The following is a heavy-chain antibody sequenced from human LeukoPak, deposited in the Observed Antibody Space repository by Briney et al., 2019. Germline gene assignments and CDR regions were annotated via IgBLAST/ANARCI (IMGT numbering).Heavy chain of an antibody. D-gene: IGHD2-21*01. CDR2: ISGSGGST. CDR1: GFTFSSYA. J-gene: IGHJ4*02. Sequence: GGSLRLSCAASGFTFSSYAMSWVRQAPGKGLEWVSAISGSGGSTYYADSVKGRFTISRDNAKNSLYLQMNSLRAEDTAVYYCARDYSGLFYYFDYWGQGTLVTVSS. V-gene: IGHV3-23*01. CDR3: ARDYSGLFYYFDY.